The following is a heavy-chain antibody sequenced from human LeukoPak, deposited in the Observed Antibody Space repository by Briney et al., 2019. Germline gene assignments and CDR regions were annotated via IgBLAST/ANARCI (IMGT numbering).Heavy chain of an antibody. CDR2: IKEDGSQK. Sequence: GGSLRLSCAASGFTFSSYAMSWVRQAPGKGLEWVANIKEDGSQKNYVDSVKGRFTISRDNAKKSLYLQMISLRAEDTAVYYCARDRPSGSYDYWGQGALVTVSS. V-gene: IGHV3-7*01. D-gene: IGHD1-26*01. CDR3: ARDRPSGSYDY. J-gene: IGHJ4*02. CDR1: GFTFSSYA.